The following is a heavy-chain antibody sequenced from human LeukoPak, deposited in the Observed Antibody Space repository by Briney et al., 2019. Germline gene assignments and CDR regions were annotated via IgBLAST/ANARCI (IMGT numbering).Heavy chain of an antibody. CDR2: ISGSGGST. D-gene: IGHD5-18*01. CDR1: GFTFSSYA. V-gene: IGHV3-23*01. Sequence: SGGSLRLSCAASGFTFSSYAMSWVRQAPGKGLEWVSAISGSGGSTYYADSVKGRFPISRDNSKNTLYLQMNSLRAEDTAVYYCAKDRDAWIQLWGLWDYWGQGTLVTVSS. CDR3: AKDRDAWIQLWGLWDY. J-gene: IGHJ4*02.